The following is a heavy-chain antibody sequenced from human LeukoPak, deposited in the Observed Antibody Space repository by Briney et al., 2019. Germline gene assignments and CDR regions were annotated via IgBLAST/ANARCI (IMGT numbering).Heavy chain of an antibody. CDR3: ARLAYCGGDCPKYYFDY. CDR1: GFTVSSNY. J-gene: IGHJ4*02. V-gene: IGHV3-53*01. Sequence: GGSLRLSCAASGFTVSSNYMSWVRQAPGKGLEWVSVIYSGGSTYYADSVKGRFTISRDNSKNTLYLQVNSLRAEDTAVYYCARLAYCGGDCPKYYFDYWGQGTLVTVSS. D-gene: IGHD2-21*02. CDR2: IYSGGST.